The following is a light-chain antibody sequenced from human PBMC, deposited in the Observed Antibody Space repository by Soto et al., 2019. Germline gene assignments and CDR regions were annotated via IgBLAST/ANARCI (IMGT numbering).Light chain of an antibody. Sequence: DMQMTQSPSSLSASVGDAVTSTCRASQTINSYLNWYQQRPRKAPKLLICVAFTLQSGVTLRLSGSGLGTDFTLTITSVQPDDFSTSYCQSSYGSPYTLGQDTKLEIK. CDR2: VAF. CDR3: QSSYGSPYT. V-gene: IGKV1-39*01. J-gene: IGKJ2*01. CDR1: QTINSY.